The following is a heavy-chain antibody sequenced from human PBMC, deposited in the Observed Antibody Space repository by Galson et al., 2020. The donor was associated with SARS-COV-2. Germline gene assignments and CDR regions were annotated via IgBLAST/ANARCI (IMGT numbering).Heavy chain of an antibody. Sequence: SETLSLTCTVSGGSISSYYWSWIRQPPGKGLEWIGYIYYSGSTNYNPSLKSRVTISVDTTKNQFSLKLSSVTAADTAVYYCAREPIGYCSSTSCYRGAFDIWGEGTMVTVS. D-gene: IGHD2-2*02. CDR1: GGSISSYY. CDR3: AREPIGYCSSTSCYRGAFDI. V-gene: IGHV4-59*01. J-gene: IGHJ3*02. CDR2: IYYSGST.